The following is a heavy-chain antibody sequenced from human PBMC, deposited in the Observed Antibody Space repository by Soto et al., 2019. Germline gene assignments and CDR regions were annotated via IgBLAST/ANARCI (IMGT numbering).Heavy chain of an antibody. Sequence: GAPVKVSWQGFGYTFSRSGISWVRPAPGQGLEWMGWISTYNGDTNYAQTFQGRVTMTTDTSTSTVHMEVRSLRSDDTAVYYCAREGVAPYYYYGMDVWGQGTPVTVSS. CDR1: GYTFSRSG. J-gene: IGHJ6*02. V-gene: IGHV1-18*01. CDR2: ISTYNGDT. D-gene: IGHD5-12*01. CDR3: AREGVAPYYYYGMDV.